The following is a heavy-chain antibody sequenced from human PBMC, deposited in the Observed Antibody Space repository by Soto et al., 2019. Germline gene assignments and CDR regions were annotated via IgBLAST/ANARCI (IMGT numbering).Heavy chain of an antibody. CDR2: INAGNGNT. CDR3: ARVRYYDFWMAYDY. D-gene: IGHD3-3*01. CDR1: GYTFTSYA. V-gene: IGHV1-3*01. Sequence: QVQLVQSGAEVKKPGASVKVSCKASGYTFTSYAMHWVRQAPGQRLEWMGWINAGNGNTKYSQKFQGRVTITRDTSASTDYMERSSLRSECTAVYDCARVRYYDFWMAYDYWGQGTLVTVSS. J-gene: IGHJ4*02.